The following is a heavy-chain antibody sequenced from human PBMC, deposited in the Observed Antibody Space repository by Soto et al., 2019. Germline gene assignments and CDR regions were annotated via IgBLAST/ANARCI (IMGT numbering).Heavy chain of an antibody. CDR2: VSGYSGHS. CDR3: ARNSSSSGYYYGMAV. CDR1: NETLTTYG. Sequence: QVHLVQSGAEVKKPGASVKVSCKASNETLTTYGISWVRQAPGQGLEWMGWVSGYSGHSSSAQEFQDRVIMTTDTSTHTADMELRSLTSDDSAVYFCARNSSSSGYYYGMAVWGQGPTVTVSS. J-gene: IGHJ6*02. V-gene: IGHV1-18*01. D-gene: IGHD6-6*01.